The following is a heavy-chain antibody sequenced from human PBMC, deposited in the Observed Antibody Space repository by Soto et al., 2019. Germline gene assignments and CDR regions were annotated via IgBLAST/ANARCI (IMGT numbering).Heavy chain of an antibody. V-gene: IGHV3-73*02. D-gene: IGHD3-9*01. J-gene: IGHJ4*02. CDR2: IGSKGETYAT. Sequence: EVQLVESGGDLVQPGGSLKLSCAASGFTFGASALQWVRQASGKGLEWLGRIGSKGETYATTDAASVKGRITIVRADSKKTAYREMTGREREDRGVYYCSRGDSDWFVSWGRGPLVAVSS. CDR1: GFTFGASA. CDR3: SRGDSDWFVS.